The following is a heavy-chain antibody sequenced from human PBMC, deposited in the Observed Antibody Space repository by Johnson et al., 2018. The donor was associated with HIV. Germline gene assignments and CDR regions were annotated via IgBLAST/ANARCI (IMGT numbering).Heavy chain of an antibody. CDR2: IRYDGSNK. J-gene: IGHJ3*02. Sequence: QVQLVESGGGVVQPGGSLRLSCAASGFTFSSYGMHWVRQAPGKGLEWVAFIRYDGSNKYYADSVKGRFTISRDNSKNTLYLQMNSLRAEDTAVYYCAAAEYDAFDIWGQGTMVTVYS. CDR3: AAAEYDAFDI. D-gene: IGHD6-6*01. V-gene: IGHV3-30*02. CDR1: GFTFSSYG.